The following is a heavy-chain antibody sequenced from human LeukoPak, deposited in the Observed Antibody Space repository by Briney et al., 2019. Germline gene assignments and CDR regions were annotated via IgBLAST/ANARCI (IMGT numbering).Heavy chain of an antibody. D-gene: IGHD1-26*01. J-gene: IGHJ4*02. CDR1: GYSFTSYW. CDR2: IYPGDSDT. CDR3: ARWTASGSYYLHYFDY. Sequence: GESLKISCKGSGYSFTSYWIGWVRQMPGKGLEWMGIIYPGDSDTRYSPSFQGQVTISADKSISTAYLQWSSLKASDTATYYCARWTASGSYYLHYFDYWGQGTLVTVSS. V-gene: IGHV5-51*01.